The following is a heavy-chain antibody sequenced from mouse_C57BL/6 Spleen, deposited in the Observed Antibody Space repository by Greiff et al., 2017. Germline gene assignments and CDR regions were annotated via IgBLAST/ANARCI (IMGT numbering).Heavy chain of an antibody. Sequence: QVQLQQSGPELVKPGASVKISCKDSGYAFSSSWMNWVKQRPGKGLEWIGRNYPGDGDTNYNGKFKGKATLTADKSSSTAYMQLSSLTSEDSAVYFCARGGYFDYWGQGTTLTVSS. CDR2: NYPGDGDT. CDR3: ARGGYFDY. CDR1: GYAFSSSW. V-gene: IGHV1-82*01. J-gene: IGHJ2*01.